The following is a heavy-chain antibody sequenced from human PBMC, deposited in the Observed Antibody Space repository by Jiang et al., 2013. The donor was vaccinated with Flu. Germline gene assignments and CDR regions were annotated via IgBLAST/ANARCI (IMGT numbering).Heavy chain of an antibody. CDR3: ATRLPGGLRLLWESRLVLDY. J-gene: IGHJ4*02. CDR2: FDPEDGET. Sequence: QAPGKGFEWMGGFDPEDGETIYAQKFQGRVTMTEDTSTDTAYMELSSLRSEDTAVYYCATRLPGGLRLLWESRLVLDYWGQGTLVTVSS. D-gene: IGHD5-12*01. V-gene: IGHV1-24*01.